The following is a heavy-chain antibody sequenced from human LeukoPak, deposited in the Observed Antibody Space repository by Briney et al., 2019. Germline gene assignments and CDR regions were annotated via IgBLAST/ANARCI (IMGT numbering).Heavy chain of an antibody. V-gene: IGHV4-61*05. CDR2: IYHTGST. CDR1: GGSISSSSYY. CDR3: ATQGVAAAESHY. Sequence: SETLSLTCTVSGGSISSSSYYWGWIRRPPGKGLEWIGYIYHTGSTSYNPSLKSRVTMAVDTSKNQFSLNLTSVTAADTAVYYCATQGVAAAESHYWGQGTLVTVSS. J-gene: IGHJ4*02. D-gene: IGHD6-13*01.